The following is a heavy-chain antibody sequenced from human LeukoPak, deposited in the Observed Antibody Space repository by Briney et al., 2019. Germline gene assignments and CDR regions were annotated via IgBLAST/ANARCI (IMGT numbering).Heavy chain of an antibody. J-gene: IGHJ5*02. Sequence: GGSLRLSCAASGFTFSSYAMSWVRQAPGKGLEWVSAISGSGGSTYYADPVKGRFTISRDNSKNTLYLQMNSLRAEDTAVYYCAKDVEYYYDSSGPWYNWFDPWGQGTLVTVSS. CDR3: AKDVEYYYDSSGPWYNWFDP. V-gene: IGHV3-23*01. D-gene: IGHD3-22*01. CDR2: ISGSGGST. CDR1: GFTFSSYA.